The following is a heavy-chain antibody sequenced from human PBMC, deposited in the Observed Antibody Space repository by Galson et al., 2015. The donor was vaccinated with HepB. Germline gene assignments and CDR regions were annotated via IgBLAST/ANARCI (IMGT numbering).Heavy chain of an antibody. CDR2: ISYDGSNK. V-gene: IGHV3-30*04. CDR1: GFTFSSYA. D-gene: IGHD1-14*01. CDR3: AREVNTHRRHWFDP. Sequence: SLRLSCAASGFTFSSYAMHWVRQAPGKGLEWVAVISYDGSNKYYAGSVKGRFTISRDNSKNTLYLQMNSLRAEDTAVYYCAREVNTHRRHWFDPWGQGTLVTVSS. J-gene: IGHJ5*02.